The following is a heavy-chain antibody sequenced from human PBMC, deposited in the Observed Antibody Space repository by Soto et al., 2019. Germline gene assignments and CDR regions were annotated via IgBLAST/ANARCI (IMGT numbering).Heavy chain of an antibody. Sequence: QVQLVQSGAEVKKPGASVKVSCKASGITSTTYAIHWVRQAPGQGLEWMGWINTGNGNTRYSQRFLGRVSLTTDTSTSIASMDLSSLTSEDTAVYYCARAISGYVTWGQGTLITVSS. CDR2: INTGNGNT. CDR3: ARAISGYVT. J-gene: IGHJ5*02. V-gene: IGHV1-3*04. D-gene: IGHD5-12*01. CDR1: GITSTTYA.